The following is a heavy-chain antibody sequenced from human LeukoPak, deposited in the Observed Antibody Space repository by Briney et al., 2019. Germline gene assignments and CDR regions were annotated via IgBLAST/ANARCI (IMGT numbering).Heavy chain of an antibody. CDR2: IYSGGST. V-gene: IGHV3-66*01. J-gene: IGHJ4*02. D-gene: IGHD2-2*01. Sequence: PGGSLRLSCAASGFTFSSYEMNWVRQAPGKGLEWVSVIYSGGSTYYADSVKGRFTISRDISKNTLYLQMNSLRAEDTAVYYCARRGCSSTSCNDYWGQGTLVTVSS. CDR1: GFTFSSYE. CDR3: ARRGCSSTSCNDY.